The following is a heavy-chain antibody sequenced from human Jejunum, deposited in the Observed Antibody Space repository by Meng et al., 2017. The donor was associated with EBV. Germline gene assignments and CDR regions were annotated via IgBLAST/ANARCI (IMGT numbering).Heavy chain of an antibody. CDR1: GHSGDTGGYT. D-gene: IGHD6-19*01. CDR3: ARAGYSTGWEGLWCDP. CDR2: FCSGST. J-gene: IGHJ5*02. Sequence: VAVAESGAGLGKPSGALVLPGVASGHSGDTGGYTWSYIRQPPGKELEGMGQFCSGSTNDNPSLKSRVTISVDTSKNQFALKLYSVTAADTAVYYWARAGYSTGWEGLWCDPWGQGTLVTVSS. V-gene: IGHV4-61*08.